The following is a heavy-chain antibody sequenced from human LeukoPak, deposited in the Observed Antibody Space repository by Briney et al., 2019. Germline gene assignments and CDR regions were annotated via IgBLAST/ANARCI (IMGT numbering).Heavy chain of an antibody. J-gene: IGHJ3*02. D-gene: IGHD3-16*01. CDR3: SREGGEGDESAFDI. Sequence: PGGSLRLSCAASGSTFSDYILDWVRQAPGKGLEWVGRIRKKSHRYTTEYAASVKGRFTISRDDSKNTLYLQMNGLTTEDTAMYYCSREGGEGDESAFDIWGQGTMVTVSA. CDR1: GSTFSDYI. V-gene: IGHV3-72*01. CDR2: IRKKSHRYTT.